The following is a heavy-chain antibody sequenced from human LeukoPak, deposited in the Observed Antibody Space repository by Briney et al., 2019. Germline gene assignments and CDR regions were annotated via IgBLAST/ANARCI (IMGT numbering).Heavy chain of an antibody. Sequence: SETLSLTCTVSGGSISSGGYYWSWIRQHPGKGLEWIGYIYYSGSTYYNPSLKSRVTISVDTSKNQFSLKLSSVTAADTAVYXXXXXGPAALRYNWFDPWGQGTLVTVSS. CDR1: GGSISSGGYY. CDR3: XXXGPAALRYNWFDP. CDR2: IYYSGST. J-gene: IGHJ5*02. V-gene: IGHV4-31*03. D-gene: IGHD2-2*01.